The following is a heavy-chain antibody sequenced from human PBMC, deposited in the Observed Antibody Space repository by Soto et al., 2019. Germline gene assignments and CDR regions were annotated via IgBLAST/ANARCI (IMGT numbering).Heavy chain of an antibody. D-gene: IGHD3-3*01. V-gene: IGHV4-39*01. CDR3: AGQRESGYYTPRGAFDI. CDR1: GGSISSSSYY. Sequence: SETLSLTCTVSGGSISSSSYYWGWIRQPPGKGLEWIGSIYYSGSTYYNPSLKSRVTISVDTSKNQFSLKLSSVTAADTAVYYCAGQRESGYYTPRGAFDIWGQGTMVTVSS. J-gene: IGHJ3*02. CDR2: IYYSGST.